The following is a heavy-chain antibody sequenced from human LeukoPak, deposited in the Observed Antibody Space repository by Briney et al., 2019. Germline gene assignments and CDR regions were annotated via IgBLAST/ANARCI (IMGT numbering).Heavy chain of an antibody. J-gene: IGHJ3*02. CDR3: ARLNRAYYYDSSGVGAAFDI. Sequence: GESLKISCKGSGYSFTSYWIGWVRQMPGKGLEWVGIIYPGDSATRYSPSFQGQVTISADKSISTTYLQWSSLKASDTAMYYCARLNRAYYYDSSGVGAAFDIWGQGTMVTVSS. CDR2: IYPGDSAT. D-gene: IGHD3-22*01. V-gene: IGHV5-51*01. CDR1: GYSFTSYW.